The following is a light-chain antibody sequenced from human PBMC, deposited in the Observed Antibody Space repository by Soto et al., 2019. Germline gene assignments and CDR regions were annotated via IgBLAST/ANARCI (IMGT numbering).Light chain of an antibody. CDR3: ETWDSNTRV. J-gene: IGLJ3*02. CDR1: SGHSSYI. Sequence: QSVLTQSSSASASLGSSVKITCTLSSGHSSYIIAWHQQQPGKAPRYLMKLEGSGSYNEGSGVPDRFSGSSSGADRYLTISNLRFEDESDYYCETWDSNTRVFGEGTKLTVL. CDR2: LEGSGSY. V-gene: IGLV4-60*02.